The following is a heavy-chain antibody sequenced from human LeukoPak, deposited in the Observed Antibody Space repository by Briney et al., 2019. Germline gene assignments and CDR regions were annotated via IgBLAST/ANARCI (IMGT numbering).Heavy chain of an antibody. J-gene: IGHJ5*02. D-gene: IGHD3-22*01. V-gene: IGHV3-21*01. Sequence: PGGSLRLSCAASGFTFSSYSMNWVRQAPGKGLEWVSSISSSSYIYYADSVKGRFTISRDNAKNLLYLQMNSLRAEDTAVYYCARDGTYYYDSSGYYLVNWFDPWGQGTLVTVSS. CDR2: ISSSSYI. CDR1: GFTFSSYS. CDR3: ARDGTYYYDSSGYYLVNWFDP.